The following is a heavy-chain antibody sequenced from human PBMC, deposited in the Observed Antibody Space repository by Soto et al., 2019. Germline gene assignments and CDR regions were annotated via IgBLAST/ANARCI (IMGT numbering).Heavy chain of an antibody. V-gene: IGHV1-24*01. D-gene: IGHD5-18*01. CDR3: ATGDTAKVAGAFDI. J-gene: IGHJ3*02. Sequence: ASLKVSCKVSGYTLTELSMHWVRQAPGKGLEWMGGFDPEDGETIYAQKFQGRVTMTEDTSTDTAYMELSSLRSEDTAVYYCATGDTAKVAGAFDIWGQGTMVTVS. CDR1: GYTLTELS. CDR2: FDPEDGET.